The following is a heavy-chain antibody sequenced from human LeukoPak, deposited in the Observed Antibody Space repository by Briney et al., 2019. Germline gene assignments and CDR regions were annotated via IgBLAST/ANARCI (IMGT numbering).Heavy chain of an antibody. Sequence: PGGSPRLSSAAPGFTLSDSWTNWVRHAPGKGLVWVSRINSDGTATSYADSVKGRFTISRDNAKNTLYLGMGSLRVDDTAVYYCARDPGSSSHDWYFDLWGPGRLVTVSS. D-gene: IGHD6-6*01. CDR3: ARDPGSSSHDWYFDL. J-gene: IGHJ2*01. CDR1: GFTLSDSW. CDR2: INSDGTAT. V-gene: IGHV3-74*01.